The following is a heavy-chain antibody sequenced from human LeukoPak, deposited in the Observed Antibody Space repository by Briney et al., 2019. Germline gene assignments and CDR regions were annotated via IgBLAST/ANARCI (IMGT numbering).Heavy chain of an antibody. CDR1: GRSISSYY. CDR3: ARHGGGGRAFDI. CDR2: IYAGGRT. D-gene: IGHD3-16*01. V-gene: IGHV4-4*09. J-gene: IGHJ3*02. Sequence: SDTLSLTCTVSGRSISSYYWSWIRQPPGKGLEWIGYIYAGGRTTYTPSLKSRITISADTSKNQCPRKRSCVTAAATAVYYCARHGGGGRAFDIWGQGTMVTVSS.